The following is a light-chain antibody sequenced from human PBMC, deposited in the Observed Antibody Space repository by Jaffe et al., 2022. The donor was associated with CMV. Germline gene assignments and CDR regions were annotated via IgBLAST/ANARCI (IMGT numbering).Light chain of an antibody. CDR2: QTS. Sequence: DIQMTQSPSTLSASVGDRVTITCRASQTLSSYLAWYQQKPGKPPNLLIYQTSILETGVPSRFSGTGSGTEFTLTISSLQPDDFATYYCQHYVDFRWAFGQGTKVDIK. CDR3: QHYVDFRWA. J-gene: IGKJ1*01. V-gene: IGKV1-5*03. CDR1: QTLSSY.